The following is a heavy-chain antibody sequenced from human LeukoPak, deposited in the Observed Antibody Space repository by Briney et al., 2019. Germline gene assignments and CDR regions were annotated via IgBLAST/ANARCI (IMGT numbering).Heavy chain of an antibody. J-gene: IGHJ4*02. CDR2: ISGSGGST. Sequence: GGSLRLSCAASGFTFSSYAMSWVRQAPGKGLERVSAISGSGGSTYYADSVKGRFTISRDNSKNTLYLQMNSLRAEDTAVYYCAKEPFKYYYDSSGPDYWGQGTLVTVSS. D-gene: IGHD3-22*01. CDR1: GFTFSSYA. V-gene: IGHV3-23*01. CDR3: AKEPFKYYYDSSGPDY.